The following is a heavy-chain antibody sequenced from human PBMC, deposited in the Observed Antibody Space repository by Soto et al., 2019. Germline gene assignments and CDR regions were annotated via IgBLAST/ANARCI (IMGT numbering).Heavy chain of an antibody. V-gene: IGHV3-7*03. D-gene: IGHD6-19*01. J-gene: IGHJ4*02. CDR2: IKHDGTER. CDR1: GFTFSDYW. CDR3: ARAPRRAVAQYFDY. Sequence: EVQLVESGGGLVQPGGSLRLSCVVSGFTFSDYWMSWVRLTPGKGLEWVANIKHDGTERHYVDSVEGRFTISRDNAKNSLYLQMNSLRVDDTAVYYCARAPRRAVAQYFDYWGQGTLVTVSS.